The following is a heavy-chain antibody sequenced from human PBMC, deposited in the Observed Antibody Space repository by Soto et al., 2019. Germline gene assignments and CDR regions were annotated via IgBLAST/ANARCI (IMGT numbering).Heavy chain of an antibody. V-gene: IGHV3-33*01. J-gene: IGHJ4*02. CDR3: ARGLHYYDSSGYHFDY. Sequence: QVQLVESGGGVVQPGRSLRLSCAASGFTFSSYGMHWVRQAPGKGLEWVAVIWYDGSNKYNADSVKGRFTMSRDNSKNSLAMQMNSQRAQDTAVYYCARGLHYYDSSGYHFDYWGQGTLVTVSS. D-gene: IGHD3-22*01. CDR2: IWYDGSNK. CDR1: GFTFSSYG.